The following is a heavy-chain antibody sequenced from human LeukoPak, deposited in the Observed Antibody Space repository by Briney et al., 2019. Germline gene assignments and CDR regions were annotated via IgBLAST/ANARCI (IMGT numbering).Heavy chain of an antibody. Sequence: QAGGSLRLSCAASGLTFSGSAMHWVRQATGKGLEWGAIISSDGTNKYYADSVKGRFTISRDNAKNSLYLQMNSLRAEDTAVYYCAMRFAPWGQGTLVTVSS. CDR2: ISSDGTNK. CDR1: GLTFSGSA. V-gene: IGHV3-30*04. J-gene: IGHJ5*02. CDR3: AMRFAP.